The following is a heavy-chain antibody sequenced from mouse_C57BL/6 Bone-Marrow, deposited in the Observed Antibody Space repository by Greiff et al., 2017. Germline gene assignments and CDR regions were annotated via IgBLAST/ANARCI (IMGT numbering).Heavy chain of an antibody. Sequence: VQLQQSGAELARPGASVKLSCKASGYTFTSYGISWVKQRTGQGLEWIGEIYPRSGNTYYNEKFKGKATLTADKSSSKAYMELRSLTSEDSAVYFCAAWPTIVTYFDYWGQGTTLTVSS. D-gene: IGHD2-5*01. V-gene: IGHV1-81*01. CDR3: AAWPTIVTYFDY. CDR1: GYTFTSYG. J-gene: IGHJ2*01. CDR2: IYPRSGNT.